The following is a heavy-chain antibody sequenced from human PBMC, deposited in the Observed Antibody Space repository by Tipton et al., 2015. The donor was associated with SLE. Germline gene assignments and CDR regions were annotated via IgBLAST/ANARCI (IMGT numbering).Heavy chain of an antibody. CDR2: IYSGGYT. Sequence: GSLRLSCAASGFTVSSNYMSWVRQAPGKGLEWVSVIYSGGYTYYADSVKGRFTISRDNSKNTLYLQMNTLRAEDTAVYYCARDNRENAFDIWGQGTMVTVSS. J-gene: IGHJ3*02. CDR3: ARDNRENAFDI. D-gene: IGHD2/OR15-2a*01. V-gene: IGHV3-66*02. CDR1: GFTVSSNY.